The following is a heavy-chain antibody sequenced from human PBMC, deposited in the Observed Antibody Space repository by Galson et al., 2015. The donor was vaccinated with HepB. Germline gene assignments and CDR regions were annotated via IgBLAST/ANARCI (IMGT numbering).Heavy chain of an antibody. CDR3: AVPGSGWHMGPFDF. V-gene: IGHV3-23*01. D-gene: IGHD6-19*01. J-gene: IGHJ4*02. Sequence: SLRLSCAASGFTFSSFAISWLRQAPGKGLEWVSTISASGDNTYYADSVQGRFTISRDNSKNTLYLQMNSLRVEDTAVYFCAVPGSGWHMGPFDFWGQGTLVTVSS. CDR2: ISASGDNT. CDR1: GFTFSSFA.